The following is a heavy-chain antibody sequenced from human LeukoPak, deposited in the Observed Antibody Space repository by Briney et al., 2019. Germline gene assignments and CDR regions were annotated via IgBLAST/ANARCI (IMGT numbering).Heavy chain of an antibody. CDR3: ARLRTFDY. Sequence: GGSLKLSCAASGFTFSNYCMSWVRQAPGKGLEWVANIKQDGSEKYYVGSVKGRFTISRDNADNSLYLQMNSLRAEDTAVYYCARLRTFDYWGQGTLVTVSS. CDR1: GFTFSNYC. J-gene: IGHJ4*02. D-gene: IGHD1-14*01. CDR2: IKQDGSEK. V-gene: IGHV3-7*03.